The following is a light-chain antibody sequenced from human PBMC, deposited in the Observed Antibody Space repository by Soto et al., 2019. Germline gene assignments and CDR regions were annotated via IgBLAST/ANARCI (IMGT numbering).Light chain of an antibody. J-gene: IGLJ1*01. CDR1: STDFGGQNF. CDR3: SSYTDVGTLEV. V-gene: IGLV2-14*01. CDR2: EVS. Sequence: QSALTQPASVSGSLGQSITISCTGTSTDFGGQNFVSWYQQHPGRAPKLILYEVSNRPSGISDRFSGSKSGNTASLTISGLPAEDMDDYYCSSYTDVGTLEVFGPGTKVTVL.